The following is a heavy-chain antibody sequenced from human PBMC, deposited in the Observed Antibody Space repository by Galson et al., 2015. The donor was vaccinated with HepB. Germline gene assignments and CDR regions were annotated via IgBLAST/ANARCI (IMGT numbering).Heavy chain of an antibody. D-gene: IGHD3-16*01. CDR3: AREHIMLSRAFYDDPANYSFDY. CDR2: INPSSGGR. Sequence: SVKVSCKASGYTLTDYYIHWVRQAPGQGLEWMGWINPSSGGRNSAQKFQGRVAITRDTSISTIYLELSRLTFDDTAVYYCAREHIMLSRAFYDDPANYSFDYWGQGTLVTVSS. J-gene: IGHJ4*02. V-gene: IGHV1-2*02. CDR1: GYTLTDYY.